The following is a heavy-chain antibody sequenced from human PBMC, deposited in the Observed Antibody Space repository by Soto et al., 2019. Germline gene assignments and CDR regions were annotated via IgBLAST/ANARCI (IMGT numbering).Heavy chain of an antibody. CDR1: GYIFSTYT. D-gene: IGHD3-22*01. CDR3: ARVSFETSGYADY. CDR2: INAANGNT. Sequence: ASLKGSCTASGYIFSTYTMPCVRQAPGQRLEWMGWINAANGNTKYSQNFQGRVTISRDTSASTAYLELSSLRSEDTAVYYCARVSFETSGYADYWGQGTLVTSP. J-gene: IGHJ4*02. V-gene: IGHV1-3*01.